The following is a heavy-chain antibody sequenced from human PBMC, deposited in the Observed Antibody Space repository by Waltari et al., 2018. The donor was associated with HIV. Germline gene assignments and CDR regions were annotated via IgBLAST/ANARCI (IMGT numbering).Heavy chain of an antibody. CDR1: GFTFSDYS. V-gene: IGHV3-21*01. J-gene: IGHJ4*02. CDR2: IRGSSNYI. Sequence: EVQLVESGGGLVKSGGSLRLSCAASGFTFSDYSMNWVRQAPGRGLEWVSSIRGSSNYIYNADSVNGRFTISRDNAKNSLYLQMNSLRAEDTAVYYCARGGLNEGATFDYWGQGTLVTVSS. CDR3: ARGGLNEGATFDY. D-gene: IGHD1-26*01.